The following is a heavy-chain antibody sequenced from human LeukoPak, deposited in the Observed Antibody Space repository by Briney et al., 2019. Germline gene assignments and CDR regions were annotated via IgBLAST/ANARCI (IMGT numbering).Heavy chain of an antibody. D-gene: IGHD5-12*01. V-gene: IGHV3-74*01. CDR1: GFTFSSYW. Sequence: GGSLRLSCAASGFTFSSYWMHRVRQAPGKGLVWVSRINTDGSSTSYADSVKGRFTISRDNAKNTLYLQMNSLRAEDTAVYYCAREGVATPSLDYWGQGTLVTVSS. CDR3: AREGVATPSLDY. CDR2: INTDGSST. J-gene: IGHJ4*02.